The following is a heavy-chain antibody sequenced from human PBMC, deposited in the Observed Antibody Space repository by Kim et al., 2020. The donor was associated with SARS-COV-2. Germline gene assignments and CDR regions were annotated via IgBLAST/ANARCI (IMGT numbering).Heavy chain of an antibody. J-gene: IGHJ4*02. D-gene: IGHD4-17*01. CDR3: TTYAYGGKGF. V-gene: IGHV3-15*01. Sequence: GGSLRLSCAASGFTFSNTWMSWVRQDPGKGLEWVGLVRSKTDGGATEYAAPVKGRFTISRDDSRDTLYLQMNNLETDDTAVYYCTTYAYGGKGFWGQGTLVTVSS. CDR2: VRSKTDGGAT. CDR1: GFTFSNTW.